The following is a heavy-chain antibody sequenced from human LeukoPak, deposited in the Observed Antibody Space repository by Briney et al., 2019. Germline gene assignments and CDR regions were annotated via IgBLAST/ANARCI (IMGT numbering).Heavy chain of an antibody. Sequence: ASVKVSCKVSGYTLTELSMHWVRQAPGKGLEWMGGFDPEDGETIYAQKFQGRVTITEDTSTDTAYMELSSLRSEDTAVYYCATGGQGDPLFWGQGTLVTISS. J-gene: IGHJ4*02. CDR2: FDPEDGET. CDR1: GYTLTELS. D-gene: IGHD2-21*02. V-gene: IGHV1-24*01. CDR3: ATGGQGDPLF.